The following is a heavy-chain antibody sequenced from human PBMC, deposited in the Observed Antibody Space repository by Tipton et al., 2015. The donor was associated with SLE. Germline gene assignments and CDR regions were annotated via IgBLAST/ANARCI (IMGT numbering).Heavy chain of an antibody. CDR2: IYTSGST. J-gene: IGHJ4*02. CDR1: GDSFTTHY. Sequence: TLSLTCTVSGDSFTTHYWGYIRQPPGKGLEWIGYIYTSGSTNYNPSLKSRVTISVDTSKNQFSLKLSSVTAADTAVYYCARGEDRLAYCGGDCYFFDYWGQGTLVTVSS. V-gene: IGHV4-4*08. CDR3: ARGEDRLAYCGGDCYFFDY. D-gene: IGHD2-21*01.